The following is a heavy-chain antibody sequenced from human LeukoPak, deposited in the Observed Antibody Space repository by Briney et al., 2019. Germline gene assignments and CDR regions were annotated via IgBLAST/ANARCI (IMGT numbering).Heavy chain of an antibody. CDR2: ISYDGSNK. D-gene: IGHD5-18*01. CDR3: ARDGYGLDTPMVNTIFDY. Sequence: GGSLRLSCAASGFTFSSSAMHWVRQAPGKGLEWVAVISYDGSNKYYAGSVKGRFTISRDNSKNTLYLQMNSLRAEDTAVYYCARDGYGLDTPMVNTIFDYWGQGTLVTVSS. V-gene: IGHV3-30-3*01. CDR1: GFTFSSSA. J-gene: IGHJ4*02.